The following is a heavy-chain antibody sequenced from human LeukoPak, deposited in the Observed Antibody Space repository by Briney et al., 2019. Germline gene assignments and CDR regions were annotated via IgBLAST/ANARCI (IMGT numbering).Heavy chain of an antibody. CDR3: ARDSVRGARYSSYLDY. J-gene: IGHJ4*02. CDR1: GYTFTSYA. D-gene: IGHD6-19*01. V-gene: IGHV1-3*01. Sequence: GASVKVPCMASGYTFTSYAMHWVRQAPGQRLEWMGWINAGNGNTKYSRKFQGRVTITRDTSASTAYMELSSLRSEDTAVYDCARDSVRGARYSSYLDYWGQGTLVTVSS. CDR2: INAGNGNT.